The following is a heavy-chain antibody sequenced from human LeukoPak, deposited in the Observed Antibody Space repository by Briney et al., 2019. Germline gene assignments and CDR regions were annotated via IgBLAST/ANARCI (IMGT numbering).Heavy chain of an antibody. CDR2: ISAYNGNT. CDR1: GYTFTSYG. J-gene: IGHJ4*02. Sequence: ASVKVSCKASGYTFTSYGISWVRQAPGQGLEWMGWISAYNGNTNYAQKLQGRVTMTTDTSTSTAYMELRSLRSDDTAVYYCARAGGDYYDSSGYYHFDYWGQGTLVTVSS. CDR3: ARAGGDYYDSSGYYHFDY. V-gene: IGHV1-18*01. D-gene: IGHD3-22*01.